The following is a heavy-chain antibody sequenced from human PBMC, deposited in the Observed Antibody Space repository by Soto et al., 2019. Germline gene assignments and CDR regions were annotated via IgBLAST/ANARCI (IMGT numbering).Heavy chain of an antibody. V-gene: IGHV3-11*01. J-gene: IGHJ6*02. CDR1: GFTLSDYY. CDR2: ISGTGDTK. Sequence: GGSLRLSCAASGFTLSDYYLSWIRQAPGKGLECVAYISGTGDTKYIADSVKGRFSVSRDNPKNSLFLQMTSLRADDAAVYYCAIGGGQIYGMDVWGQGTTVTVSS. CDR3: AIGGGQIYGMDV.